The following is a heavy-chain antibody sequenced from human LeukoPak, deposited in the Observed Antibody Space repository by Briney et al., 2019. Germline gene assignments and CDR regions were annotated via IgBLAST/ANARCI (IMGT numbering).Heavy chain of an antibody. CDR1: GGTFSSYA. Sequence: ASVKVSCKASGGTFSSYAISWVRQAPGQGLEWMGGIIPIFGTANYAQKFQGRVTITADESTSTAYMELSSPRSEDTAVYYCARVGCSGGSCYAVPYNWFDPWGQGTLVTVS. CDR2: IIPIFGTA. D-gene: IGHD2-15*01. CDR3: ARVGCSGGSCYAVPYNWFDP. J-gene: IGHJ5*02. V-gene: IGHV1-69*13.